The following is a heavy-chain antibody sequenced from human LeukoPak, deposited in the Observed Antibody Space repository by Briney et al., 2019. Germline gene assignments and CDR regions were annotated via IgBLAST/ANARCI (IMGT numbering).Heavy chain of an antibody. CDR3: ARRYGSGSSLDY. J-gene: IGHJ4*02. CDR1: GGSISSGDYY. D-gene: IGHD3-10*01. CDR2: IYYSGST. Sequence: SQTLSLTCTVSGGSISSGDYYWSWIRQPPGKGLEWIGYIYYSGSTYYNPSLKSRVTKSVDTSKNQFSLKLSSVTAADTAVYYCARRYGSGSSLDYWGQGTLVTVSS. V-gene: IGHV4-30-4*01.